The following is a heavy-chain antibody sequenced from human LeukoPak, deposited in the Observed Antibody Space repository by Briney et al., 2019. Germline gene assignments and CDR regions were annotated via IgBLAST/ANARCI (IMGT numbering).Heavy chain of an antibody. CDR1: GYTFSNYD. CDR3: ARGHGSGFDP. J-gene: IGHJ5*02. V-gene: IGHV1-8*01. Sequence: ASVKVSCKASGYTFSNYDINWVRQAPGQGLEWMGWMKPNSGKTGYEQKFQGRVTMTRDTSISTAYMELTSLRSDDTAVYYCARGHGSGFDPWGQGTLVTVSA. CDR2: MKPNSGKT. D-gene: IGHD3-10*01.